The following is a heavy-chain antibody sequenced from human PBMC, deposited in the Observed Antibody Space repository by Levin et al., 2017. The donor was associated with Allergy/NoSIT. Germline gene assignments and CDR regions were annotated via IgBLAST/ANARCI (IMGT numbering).Heavy chain of an antibody. CDR3: ARGGCSSTSCLDY. CDR1: GFPFSPYW. CDR2: ITGDGRDT. D-gene: IGHD2-2*01. V-gene: IGHV3-74*03. Sequence: QPGGSLRLSCAASGFPFSPYWMHWVRQAPGKGLVWVSRITGDGRDTKYADSVGGRFTISRDNAKNTLYLEMNSLRAEDTAVYYCARGGCSSTSCLDYWGQGILVTVSS. J-gene: IGHJ4*02.